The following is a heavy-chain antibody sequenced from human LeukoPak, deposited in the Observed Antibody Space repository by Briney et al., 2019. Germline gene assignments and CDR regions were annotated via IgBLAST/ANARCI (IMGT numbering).Heavy chain of an antibody. CDR1: GGSFSGYY. CDR3: ASHRWWAPFDI. D-gene: IGHD2-15*01. CDR2: INHSGST. J-gene: IGHJ3*02. V-gene: IGHV4-34*01. Sequence: SETLSLTCAVYGGSFSGYYWSWIRQPPGKGLEWIGGINHSGSTNYNPSLKSRVTISVDTSKNQFSLKLSSVTAADTAVYYCASHRWWAPFDIWGQGTMVTVSS.